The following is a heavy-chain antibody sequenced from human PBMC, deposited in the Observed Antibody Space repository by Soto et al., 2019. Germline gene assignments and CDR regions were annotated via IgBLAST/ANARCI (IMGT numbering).Heavy chain of an antibody. J-gene: IGHJ4*02. CDR2: INTGGGST. Sequence: GASVKASCKASGYTFTSYYMHWVRQAPGQGLEWMGIINTGGGSTSYAQKFQGRVTMTRDTSTSTVYMELSSLRSEDTAVYYCARDVRYYDSSGFYPYYWGQGTLVTVSS. D-gene: IGHD3-22*01. V-gene: IGHV1-46*01. CDR3: ARDVRYYDSSGFYPYY. CDR1: GYTFTSYY.